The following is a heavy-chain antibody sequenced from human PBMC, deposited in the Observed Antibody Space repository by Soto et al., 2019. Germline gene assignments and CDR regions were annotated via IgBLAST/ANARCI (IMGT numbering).Heavy chain of an antibody. CDR2: IYWDDDK. V-gene: IGHV2-5*02. J-gene: IGHJ4*02. CDR1: GFSLSSTRMA. D-gene: IGHD6-19*01. CDR3: AHIVVAGLGYYFDY. Sequence: QITLKESGPTLVKPTQTLTLTCTFSGFSLSSTRMAVGWISQPPGKALEWLALIYWDDDKRYSPFLKSRLTITKDTSKNQVVLTMSNMDPVDTAIYYCAHIVVAGLGYYFDYWGQGTLVTVSS.